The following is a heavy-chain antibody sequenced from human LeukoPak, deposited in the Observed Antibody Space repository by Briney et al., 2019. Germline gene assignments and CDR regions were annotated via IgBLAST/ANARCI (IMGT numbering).Heavy chain of an antibody. CDR2: IYYSGST. CDR3: ARTEESGYSYRYFGYYYYMDV. J-gene: IGHJ6*03. Sequence: PSETLSLTCTVSGGSISSSSYYWSWIRHPPRNGLEWIGYIYYSGSTHYNPSLKSRVTISVDTSKNQFSLKLSSVTAADTAVYYCARTEESGYSYRYFGYYYYMDVWGKGTTVTVSS. V-gene: IGHV4-61*01. CDR1: GGSISSSSYY. D-gene: IGHD5-18*01.